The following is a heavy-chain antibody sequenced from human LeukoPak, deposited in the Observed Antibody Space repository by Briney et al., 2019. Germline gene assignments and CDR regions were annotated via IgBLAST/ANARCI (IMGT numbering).Heavy chain of an antibody. V-gene: IGHV3-66*01. D-gene: IGHD1-26*01. Sequence: GGSLRLSCAASGFTVSSKDMNWVRQAPGKGLEWVSIIHIGNSTYYADSVKGRFTISRDNSKNTLYLQMNSLRAEDTAVYYCAREDGGATMDYWGQGTLVTVSS. J-gene: IGHJ4*02. CDR1: GFTVSSKD. CDR3: AREDGGATMDY. CDR2: IHIGNST.